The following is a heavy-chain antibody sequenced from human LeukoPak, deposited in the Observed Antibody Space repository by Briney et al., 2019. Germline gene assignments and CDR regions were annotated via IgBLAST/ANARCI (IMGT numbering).Heavy chain of an antibody. CDR3: ANNYIDNSFQY. V-gene: IGHV3-23*01. J-gene: IGHJ4*02. Sequence: GGSLRLSCAASGFTFSSYAMSWVRQAPGKGLEWVSTISGSGDYTYYADSVKGRFTISRDQSRNMLYLQLNSLRIEDTAVYYCANNYIDNSFQYWGQGTLVTVSS. CDR1: GFTFSSYA. CDR2: ISGSGDYT. D-gene: IGHD4-11*01.